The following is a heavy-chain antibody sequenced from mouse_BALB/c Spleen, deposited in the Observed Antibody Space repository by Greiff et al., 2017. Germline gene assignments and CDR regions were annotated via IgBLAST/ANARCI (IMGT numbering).Heavy chain of an antibody. V-gene: IGHV5-6*01. Sequence: EVQVVESGGDLVKPGGSLKLSCAASGFTFSSYGMSWVRQTPDKRLEWVATISSGGSYTYYPDSVKGRFTISRDNAKNTLYLQMSSLKSEDTAMYYCARKDDYPFDYWGQGTTLTVSS. J-gene: IGHJ2*01. CDR3: ARKDDYPFDY. CDR1: GFTFSSYG. D-gene: IGHD2-4*01. CDR2: ISSGGSYT.